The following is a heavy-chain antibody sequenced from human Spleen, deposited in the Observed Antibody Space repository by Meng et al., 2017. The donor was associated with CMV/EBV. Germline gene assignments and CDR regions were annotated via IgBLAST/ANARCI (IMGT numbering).Heavy chain of an antibody. CDR1: GFTFSSYG. J-gene: IGHJ4*02. V-gene: IGHV3-74*01. Sequence: GESLKISCEGAGFTFSSYGMHWARQAPGKGLVWVSRINSDGTRTNYADSVKGRFTTSRDNAKNMVYLQMNSLRGEDTAVYYCARDRGNYDSWNYGGQGTLVTVSS. CDR3: ARDRGNYDSWNY. D-gene: IGHD3-22*01. CDR2: INSDGTRT.